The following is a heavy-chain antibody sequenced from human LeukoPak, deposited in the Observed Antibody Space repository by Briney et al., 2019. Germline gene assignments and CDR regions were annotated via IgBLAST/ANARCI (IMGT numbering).Heavy chain of an antibody. D-gene: IGHD2/OR15-2a*01. CDR1: GFTFDDYG. V-gene: IGHV3-20*04. Sequence: GGSLRLSCAASGFTFDDYGMSWVRQAPGRGLEWVSGINWNGGSTGYADSVKGRFTISRDNAKNSLYLQMNSLRAEDTALYYCAKDSAKKYDDYWGQGTLVTVSS. J-gene: IGHJ4*02. CDR3: AKDSAKKYDDY. CDR2: INWNGGST.